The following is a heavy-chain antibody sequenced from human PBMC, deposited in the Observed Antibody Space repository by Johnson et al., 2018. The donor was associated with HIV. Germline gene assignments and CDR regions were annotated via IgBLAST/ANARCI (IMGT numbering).Heavy chain of an antibody. CDR2: TNSDGTTT. V-gene: IGHV3-74*01. CDR1: GFTFSSYW. D-gene: IGHD6-13*01. Sequence: VQLVESGGGLVQPGGSLRLSCAASGFTFSSYWMHWVRQAPGKGLVWVSRTNSDGTTTNYADSVKGRFTISRDKAKNTLHLQMNSLRAEDTAVYYCARGHSPDAFDIWGQGTIVTVSS. J-gene: IGHJ3*02. CDR3: ARGHSPDAFDI.